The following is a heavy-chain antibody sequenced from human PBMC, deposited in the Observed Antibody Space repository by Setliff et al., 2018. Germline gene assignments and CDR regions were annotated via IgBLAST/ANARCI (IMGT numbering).Heavy chain of an antibody. D-gene: IGHD2-8*01. Sequence: SETLSLTCAASGGSISSSNWWSWVRQPPGKGLEWIGEIYHSGSTNYNPSLNSRVAISVDTSENQFSLRLNSVTAADTAVYYCARLWISYESKTNFYHKYFDFWGQGTLVTVSS. J-gene: IGHJ4*02. CDR3: ARLWISYESKTNFYHKYFDF. CDR2: IYHSGST. V-gene: IGHV4-4*02. CDR1: GGSISSSNW.